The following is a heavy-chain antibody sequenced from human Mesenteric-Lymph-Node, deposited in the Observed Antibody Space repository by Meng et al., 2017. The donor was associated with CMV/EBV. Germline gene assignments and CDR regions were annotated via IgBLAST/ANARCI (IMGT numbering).Heavy chain of an antibody. Sequence: GESLKISCAASGFTFSGYSMNWVRQAPGKGLEWVSSISSSSSYIYYADSVKGRFTISRDNAKNSLYLQMNSLRAEDTAVYYCARDSRYYYYGMDVWGQGTTVTVSS. J-gene: IGHJ6*02. V-gene: IGHV3-21*01. CDR2: ISSSSSYI. CDR1: GFTFSGYS. CDR3: ARDSRYYYYGMDV.